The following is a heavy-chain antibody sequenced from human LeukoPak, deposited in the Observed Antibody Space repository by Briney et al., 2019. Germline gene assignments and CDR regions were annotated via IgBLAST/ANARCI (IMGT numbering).Heavy chain of an antibody. D-gene: IGHD3-10*02. CDR3: ARLDVRYYFDY. Sequence: SETLSLTCTVSGGSISSYYWSWIRQPPGKGLEWIGYIYYSGSTNYNPSLKSRVTISVDTSKNQFSLKLSSVTAADTAVYYCARLDVRYYFDYWGQGTLVTVSS. CDR2: IYYSGST. V-gene: IGHV4-59*01. CDR1: GGSISSYY. J-gene: IGHJ4*02.